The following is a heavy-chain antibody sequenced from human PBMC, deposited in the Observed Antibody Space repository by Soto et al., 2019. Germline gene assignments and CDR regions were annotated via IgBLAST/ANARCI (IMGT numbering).Heavy chain of an antibody. D-gene: IGHD5-12*01. CDR2: INHSGST. CDR3: ARIRGHPTSGSDNFDY. Sequence: QVQLQQWGAGLLKPSETLSLTCAVYGGSFSGYYWSWIRQPPGKGLEWIGEINHSGSTNYNPSLKSRVTKPVDTSKNQFSLKLSSVTAADAAVYYCARIRGHPTSGSDNFDYLGQGTLVTLSS. J-gene: IGHJ4*02. V-gene: IGHV4-34*01. CDR1: GGSFSGYY.